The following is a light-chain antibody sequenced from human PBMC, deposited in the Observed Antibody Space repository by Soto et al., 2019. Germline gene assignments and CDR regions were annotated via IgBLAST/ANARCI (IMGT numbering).Light chain of an antibody. CDR2: GAS. J-gene: IGKJ1*01. V-gene: IGKV3-20*01. CDR3: QQYGSSVT. CDR1: QSVSSSH. Sequence: EVVLTQSPGTLSLSPGERATLSCRASQSVSSSHLGWYQQKPGQAPRLLIYGASSRGTDIADRFSGSGSGTDFTHTISRLEPDDSAVYYCQQYGSSVTFGQGTKVEIK.